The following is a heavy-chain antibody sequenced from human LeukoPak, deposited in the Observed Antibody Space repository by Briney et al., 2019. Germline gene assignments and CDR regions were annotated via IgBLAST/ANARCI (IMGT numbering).Heavy chain of an antibody. CDR1: GFTFRSYE. V-gene: IGHV3-48*03. D-gene: IGHD3-10*01. J-gene: IGHJ4*02. Sequence: PGGSLRPSCAASGFTFRSYEMNWVRQAPGKGLEWVSYISSGGSPIYYADSVRGRFTISRDNAQNSLYLQMNSLRAEDTAVYYCARKWFGGTFDYWGQGTLVTVSS. CDR3: ARKWFGGTFDY. CDR2: ISSGGSPI.